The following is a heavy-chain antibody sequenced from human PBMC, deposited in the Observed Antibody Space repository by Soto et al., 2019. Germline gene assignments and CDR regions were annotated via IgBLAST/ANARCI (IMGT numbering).Heavy chain of an antibody. D-gene: IGHD4-17*01. Sequence: QVQLVQSGAEVKKPGASVKVSCKASGYTFTGYYMHWVRQAPGQGLEWMGWINPNRGGTNYAQKFQGWVTMTRDTSISTAYMELSRLRSDDTAVYYCARDRSGDHSFDAFDIWGQGTMVTVSS. J-gene: IGHJ3*02. CDR1: GYTFTGYY. V-gene: IGHV1-2*04. CDR3: ARDRSGDHSFDAFDI. CDR2: INPNRGGT.